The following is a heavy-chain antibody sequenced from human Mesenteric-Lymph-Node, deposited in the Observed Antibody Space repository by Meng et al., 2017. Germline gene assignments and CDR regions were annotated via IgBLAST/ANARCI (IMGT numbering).Heavy chain of an antibody. J-gene: IGHJ4*02. CDR1: GASISSSRHY. CDR2: IYYSGST. CDR3: ARHDGGYGDYFDH. D-gene: IGHD5-12*01. V-gene: IGHV4-39*01. Sequence: QHQQWGAGLLKPSETLSPSCTVSGASISSSRHYWGWIRQPPGKGLEWIGSIYYSGSTYYNPSLRSRVTMSLDTSKNQFSLKLSSVTATDTAVYYCARHDGGYGDYFDHWGQGTLVTVSS.